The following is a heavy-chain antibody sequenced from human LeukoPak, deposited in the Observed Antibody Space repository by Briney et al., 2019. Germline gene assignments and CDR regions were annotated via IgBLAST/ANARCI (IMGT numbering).Heavy chain of an antibody. CDR2: IYYSGST. Sequence: PSQTLSLTCTVSGGSISSGDYYWSWIRQPPGKGLEWIGYIYYSGSTYYNPSLKSRVTISVDTSKNQFSLKLSSVTAVDTAVYYCARSITMVRGVMTEDYWGQGTLVTVSS. CDR3: ARSITMVRGVMTEDY. V-gene: IGHV4-30-4*01. CDR1: GGSISSGDYY. D-gene: IGHD3-10*01. J-gene: IGHJ4*02.